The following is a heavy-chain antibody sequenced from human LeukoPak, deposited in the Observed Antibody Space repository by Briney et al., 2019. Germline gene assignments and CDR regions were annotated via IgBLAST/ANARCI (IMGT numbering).Heavy chain of an antibody. CDR2: IYYSGST. Sequence: SQTLSLTCTVSGGSISSGDYYWSWIRQPPGKGLEWTGYIYYSGSTYYNPSLKSRVTISVDTSKNQFSLKLSSVTAADTAVYYCARDAPYSSGWSRSDAFDIWGQGTMVTVSS. CDR3: ARDAPYSSGWSRSDAFDI. J-gene: IGHJ3*02. CDR1: GGSISSGDYY. V-gene: IGHV4-30-4*01. D-gene: IGHD6-19*01.